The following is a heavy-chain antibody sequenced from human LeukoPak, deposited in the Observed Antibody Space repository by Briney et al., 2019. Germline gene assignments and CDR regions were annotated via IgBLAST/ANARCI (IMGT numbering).Heavy chain of an antibody. D-gene: IGHD3-3*02. CDR2: INPNSGGT. J-gene: IGHJ4*02. CDR3: ARAGRRVLGGTLYYFDY. CDR1: GYTFTGYY. V-gene: IGHV1-2*02. Sequence: ASVKVSCKASGYTFTGYYMHWVRQAPGQGLEWMGWINPNSGGTNYAQKFQGRVTMTRDTSISTAYMELSRLRSDDTAVYYCARAGRRVLGGTLYYFDYWGQGTLVTVPS.